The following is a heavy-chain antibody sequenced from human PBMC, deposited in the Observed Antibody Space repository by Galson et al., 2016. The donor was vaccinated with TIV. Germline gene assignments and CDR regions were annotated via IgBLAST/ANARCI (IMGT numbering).Heavy chain of an antibody. CDR3: TRAAGKNGASCYATCETFDI. CDR1: GDSVSSDSAA. Sequence: CAISGDSVSSDSAAWNWVRQSPSRGLEWLGRTYYRSRWYYDYKVSVKSRITINQDTSKNQFSLQLNSVTPEDTAVYYCTRAAGKNGASCYATCETFDIWGQGTMVTASS. V-gene: IGHV6-1*01. J-gene: IGHJ3*02. CDR2: TYYRSRWYY. D-gene: IGHD2-2*01.